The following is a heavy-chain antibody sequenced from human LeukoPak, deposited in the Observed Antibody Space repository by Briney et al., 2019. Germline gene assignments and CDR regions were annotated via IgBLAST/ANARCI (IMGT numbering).Heavy chain of an antibody. V-gene: IGHV1-46*01. D-gene: IGHD6-19*01. J-gene: IGHJ4*02. Sequence: ASVKVSCKASGYTFTSYYMDWVRQAPGQGLEWMGIINPSGGSTSYAQKFQGRVTMTRDTSTSTVYMELSSLRSEDTAVYYCARDQVAGPYPDYWGQGTLVTVSS. CDR1: GYTFTSYY. CDR3: ARDQVAGPYPDY. CDR2: INPSGGST.